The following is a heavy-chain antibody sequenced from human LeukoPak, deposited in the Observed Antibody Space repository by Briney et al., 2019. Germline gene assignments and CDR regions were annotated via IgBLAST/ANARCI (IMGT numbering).Heavy chain of an antibody. Sequence: GGSLRLSCEASGFTVRSNYMSWVRQAPGKGLEWVSLIYSGGSTYYADSAKGRFTISRDNSKNTLYLQMNSLRAEDTAVYYCASTVTGYYYHYMDVWGKGTTVTISS. CDR1: GFTVRSNY. V-gene: IGHV3-66*01. CDR2: IYSGGST. J-gene: IGHJ6*03. D-gene: IGHD4-17*01. CDR3: ASTVTGYYYHYMDV.